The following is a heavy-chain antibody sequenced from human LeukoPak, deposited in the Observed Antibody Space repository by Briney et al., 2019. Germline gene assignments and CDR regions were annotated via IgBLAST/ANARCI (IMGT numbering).Heavy chain of an antibody. CDR3: VGGDWYFDL. Sequence: SQTLSLTCAISGISVSSNNGTWNWIRQPPSRGLEWLGRTFYRSKWFHAYAIPVKSRITINPDTSKNQFSLQLTSVTPEDTAVYYCVGGDWYFDLWGRGTLVTVSS. CDR1: GISVSSNNGT. CDR2: TFYRSKWFH. J-gene: IGHJ2*01. V-gene: IGHV6-1*01.